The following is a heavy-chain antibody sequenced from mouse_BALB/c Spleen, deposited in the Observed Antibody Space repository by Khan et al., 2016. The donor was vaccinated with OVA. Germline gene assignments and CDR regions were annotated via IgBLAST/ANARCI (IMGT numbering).Heavy chain of an antibody. CDR2: INPSTGYT. CDR3: ERDRFNY. J-gene: IGHJ2*01. V-gene: IGHV1-7*01. CDR1: GYSFSTYW. Sequence: VELVESGAELAKPGASVKMSCKASGYSFSTYWMHWVKQRPGKGLEWIGYINPSTGYTYYNQKFKDKATLPVDKSSSTAYMQLSSLTSEDSAVYYCERDRFNYWGQGTTLTVSS.